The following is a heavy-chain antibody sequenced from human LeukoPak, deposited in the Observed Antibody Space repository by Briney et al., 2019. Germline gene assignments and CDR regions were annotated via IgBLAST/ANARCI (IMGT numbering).Heavy chain of an antibody. D-gene: IGHD6-6*01. CDR2: QSSDGSDK. J-gene: IGHJ3*01. CDR3: ARVLTTKQLLFDAFDV. V-gene: IGHV3-30*15. Sequence: PGGSLRLSCAASRFTFASYAMHWVRLAPGKGLEWVAVQSSDGSDKFYAASVRGRFTISRDNSKHTLFLQMSSLRAEDTAVYYCARVLTTKQLLFDAFDVWGQGTMVTVSS. CDR1: RFTFASYA.